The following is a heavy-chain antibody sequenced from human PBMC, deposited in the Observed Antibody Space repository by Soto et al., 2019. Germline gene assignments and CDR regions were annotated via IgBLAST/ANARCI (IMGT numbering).Heavy chain of an antibody. D-gene: IGHD3-3*01. CDR2: IYYSGST. CDR3: ARKYYDFWSGHFDY. J-gene: IGHJ4*02. Sequence: SETLSLTCSVSGGSISSYYWSWMRRPPGKGLEWIGYIYYSGSTNYNPSLKSRITISVDTSKNQFSLKLSSVTAADTAVYYCARKYYDFWSGHFDYWGQGTLVTVSS. CDR1: GGSISSYY. V-gene: IGHV4-59*01.